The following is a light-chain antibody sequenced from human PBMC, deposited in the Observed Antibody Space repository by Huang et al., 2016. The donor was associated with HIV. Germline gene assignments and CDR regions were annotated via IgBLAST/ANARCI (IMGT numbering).Light chain of an antibody. CDR2: AAS. Sequence: DIQLTQSPSARSASVGDRVSITCRASQDISNYLAWFQQKPGGAPKRLIYAASILQSGVPSRFSGSRSGTKFTLTISSLQPEDFATYYCLQHHGYPRTFGQGTNV. CDR3: LQHHGYPRT. J-gene: IGKJ1*01. V-gene: IGKV1-17*03. CDR1: QDISNY.